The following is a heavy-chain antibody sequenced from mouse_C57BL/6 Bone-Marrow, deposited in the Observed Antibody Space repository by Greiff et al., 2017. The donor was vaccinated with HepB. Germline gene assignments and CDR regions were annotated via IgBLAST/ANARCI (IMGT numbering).Heavy chain of an antibody. CDR1: GYSFTGYF. CDR2: INPYNGDT. D-gene: IGHD2-4*01. J-gene: IGHJ2*01. CDR3: ARRNYDENFDH. V-gene: IGHV1-20*01. Sequence: EVQLQQSGPELVKPGDSVKISCKASGYSFTGYFMNWVMQSHGKSLEWIGRINPYNGDTFYNQKFKGKATLTVDKSSSTAHMELRSLTSEDSAVYYCARRNYDENFDHWGQGTTLTVSS.